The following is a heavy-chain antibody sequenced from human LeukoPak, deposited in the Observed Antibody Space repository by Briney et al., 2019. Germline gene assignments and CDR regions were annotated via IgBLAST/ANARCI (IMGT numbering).Heavy chain of an antibody. V-gene: IGHV4-59*01. J-gene: IGHJ6*02. CDR1: GGSISSYY. CDR3: ARGARITMVRGVNYGMDV. D-gene: IGHD3-10*01. Sequence: SETLSLTCTVSGGSISSYYWNWIRQPPGKGLEWIGYIYYSGSTNYNPSLKSRVTISVDTSKNQFSLKLSSVTAADTAVYYCARGARITMVRGVNYGMDVWGQGTTVTVYS. CDR2: IYYSGST.